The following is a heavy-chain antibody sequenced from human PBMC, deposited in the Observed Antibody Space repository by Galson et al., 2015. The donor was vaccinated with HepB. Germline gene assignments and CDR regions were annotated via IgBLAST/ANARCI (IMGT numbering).Heavy chain of an antibody. CDR1: GYTFTSYG. V-gene: IGHV1-18*04. CDR2: ISAYNGNT. CDR3: ARERTVKDYYDSSGARGGMDV. J-gene: IGHJ6*02. Sequence: SVKVSCKASGYTFTSYGISWVRQAPGQGLEWMGCISAYNGNTNYAQKLQGRVTMTTDTSTSTAYMELRSLRSDDTAVYYCARERTVKDYYDSSGARGGMDVWGQGTTVTVSS. D-gene: IGHD3-22*01.